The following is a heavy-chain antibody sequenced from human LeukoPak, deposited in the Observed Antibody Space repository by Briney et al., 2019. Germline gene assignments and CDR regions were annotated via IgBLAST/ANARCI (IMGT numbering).Heavy chain of an antibody. CDR3: ARQNYDSSGYYY. V-gene: IGHV4-39*01. Sequence: SETLSLTCTVSGGSTSSSSYYWGWIRQPPGKGLEWIGSIYYSGSTYYNPSLKSRVTISVDTSKNQFSLKLSSVTAADTAVYYCARQNYDSSGYYYWGQGTLVTVSS. D-gene: IGHD3-22*01. CDR1: GGSTSSSSYY. J-gene: IGHJ4*02. CDR2: IYYSGST.